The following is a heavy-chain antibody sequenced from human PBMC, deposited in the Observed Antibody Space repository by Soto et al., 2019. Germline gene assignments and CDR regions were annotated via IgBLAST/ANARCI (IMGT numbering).Heavy chain of an antibody. J-gene: IGHJ4*02. CDR3: ARDPWAADY. CDR2: IYSGCST. V-gene: IGHV3-66*01. Sequence: EVQLVESGGGLVQPGGSLRLSCAASGFTVSTKYMSWVRQAPGKGLEWFSVIYSGCSTFYADSVRGRFTISKENSKNKVNLQMNSLRAEDTAVYYCARDPWAADYWGQGTLVTVSS. CDR1: GFTVSTKY. D-gene: IGHD3-16*01.